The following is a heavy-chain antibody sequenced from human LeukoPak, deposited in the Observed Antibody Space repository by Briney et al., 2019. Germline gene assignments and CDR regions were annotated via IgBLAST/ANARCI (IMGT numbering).Heavy chain of an antibody. CDR3: TRQSYSSFD. V-gene: IGHV3-73*01. D-gene: IGHD6-19*01. CDR2: IRSKANSYAT. Sequence: GGSLRLSCAASGFTFSGSAMHWVRQASGKGLEWVGRIRSKANSYATAYAASVKGRFTISRDDSKNTAYLQMNSLKTEDTAVYYCTRQSYSSFDWGQGTLVTVSS. J-gene: IGHJ4*02. CDR1: GFTFSGSA.